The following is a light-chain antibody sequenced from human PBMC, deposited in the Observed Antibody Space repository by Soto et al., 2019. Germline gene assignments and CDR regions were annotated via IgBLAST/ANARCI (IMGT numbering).Light chain of an antibody. CDR3: KSYAGSNPYV. Sequence: QSVLTQPPSAAGFRGQSVTIYCTGTKNDIGVYDFVSWYQRHPGKAPRLIIYEVVQRPSGVPDRFSGSKSGNTASLTVSGLQAADEADYFCKSYAGSNPYVFGSGTKVTVL. V-gene: IGLV2-8*01. CDR1: KNDIGVYDF. J-gene: IGLJ1*01. CDR2: EVV.